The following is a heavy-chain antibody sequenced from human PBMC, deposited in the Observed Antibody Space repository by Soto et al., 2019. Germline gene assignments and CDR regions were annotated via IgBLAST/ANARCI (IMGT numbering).Heavy chain of an antibody. Sequence: ASVKVSCKASGYTFTSYGISWVRQAPGQGLEWMGWISAYNGNTNYAQKLQGRVTMTTDTSTSTAYMELRSLRSDDTAVYYCARGRPNVLRFLEWPHMDVWGQGTTVTVS. J-gene: IGHJ6*02. V-gene: IGHV1-18*01. CDR1: GYTFTSYG. D-gene: IGHD3-3*01. CDR3: ARGRPNVLRFLEWPHMDV. CDR2: ISAYNGNT.